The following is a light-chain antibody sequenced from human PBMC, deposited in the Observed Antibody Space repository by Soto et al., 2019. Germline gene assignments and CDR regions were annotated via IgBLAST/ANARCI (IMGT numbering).Light chain of an antibody. CDR1: EDINSR. J-gene: IGKJ5*01. CDR2: AAF. V-gene: IGKV1-12*01. CDR3: QQADSFPIT. Sequence: DIQMTQSPSSVSASVGDRVTISCRASEDINSRLAWYQQKPGNAPKLLIYAAFILQSGIPSRFSGYGSWTDFTLSISSPQPEDFATYYCQQADSFPITFGQGTRLEIK.